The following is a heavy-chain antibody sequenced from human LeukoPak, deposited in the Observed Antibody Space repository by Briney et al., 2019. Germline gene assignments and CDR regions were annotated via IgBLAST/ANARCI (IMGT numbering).Heavy chain of an antibody. D-gene: IGHD2-15*01. V-gene: IGHV3-48*03. J-gene: IGHJ4*02. CDR2: ISSSGSTI. Sequence: GGSLRLSCAASGFTFSSYEMNWVRQAPGKGLEWVSYISSSGSTIYYADSVKGRFTISRDNAKNSLYLRMTSLRVEDTAFYYCARGGYCSGGSCNSVFSLVADYWGQGTLVTVSS. CDR3: ARGGYCSGGSCNSVFSLVADY. CDR1: GFTFSSYE.